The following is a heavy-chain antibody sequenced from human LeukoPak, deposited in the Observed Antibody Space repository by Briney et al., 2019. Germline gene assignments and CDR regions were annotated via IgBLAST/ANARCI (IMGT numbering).Heavy chain of an antibody. CDR3: AKSGYSSGWYSRWFDP. CDR1: GFTFRSYW. CDR2: INQGGSVK. V-gene: IGHV3-7*03. Sequence: GGSLRLSCAASGFTFRSYWMRWVRQARGKGLEWVANINQGGSVKYYVDSVKGRFTISRDDAKNSLYVQMNSLRAEDTAVYYCAKSGYSSGWYSRWFDPWGQGPLVTVSS. J-gene: IGHJ5*02. D-gene: IGHD6-19*01.